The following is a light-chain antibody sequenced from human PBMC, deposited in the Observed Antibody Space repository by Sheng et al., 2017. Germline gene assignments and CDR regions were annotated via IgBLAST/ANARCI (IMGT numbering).Light chain of an antibody. V-gene: IGLV1-40*01. CDR2: ANN. CDR1: SSNIGAGYD. CDR3: QSYDRSLSVV. Sequence: QSVLTQPPSVSGALGQRVTISCTGSSSNIGAGYDVHWYQQLPGTAPNLLIYANNNRPSGVPDRFSGSKSGTSASLAITGLQAEDEADYYCQSYDRSLSVVFGGGTKLTVL. J-gene: IGLJ2*01.